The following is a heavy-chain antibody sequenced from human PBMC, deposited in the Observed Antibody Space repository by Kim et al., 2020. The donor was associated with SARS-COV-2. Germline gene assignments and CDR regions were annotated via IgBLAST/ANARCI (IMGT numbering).Heavy chain of an antibody. CDR2: IYYSGST. CDR1: GGSISSSSYY. J-gene: IGHJ3*02. Sequence: SETLSLTCTVSGGSISSSSYYWGWIRQPPGKGLEWIGSIYYSGSTYYNPSLKSRVTISVDTSKNQFSLKLSSVTAADTAVYYCARISSVGDYSQIGAFDIWGQGTMVTVSS. D-gene: IGHD4-17*01. CDR3: ARISSVGDYSQIGAFDI. V-gene: IGHV4-39*01.